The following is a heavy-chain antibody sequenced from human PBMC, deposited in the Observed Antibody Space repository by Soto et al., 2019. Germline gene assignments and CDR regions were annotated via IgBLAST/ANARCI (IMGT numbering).Heavy chain of an antibody. CDR1: GVTVSSNY. J-gene: IGHJ6*02. V-gene: IGHV3-66*01. D-gene: IGHD1-26*01. CDR2: IYSGGST. Sequence: PGGSLRLSCAASGVTVSSNYMSWVRQAPGKGLEWVSVIYSGGSTYYADSVKGRFTISRDNSKNTLYLQMNSLRAEDTAVYYCARSFECRSAPTLYYYCSDMDGWGQGTTVTVSS. CDR3: ARSFECRSAPTLYYYCSDMDG.